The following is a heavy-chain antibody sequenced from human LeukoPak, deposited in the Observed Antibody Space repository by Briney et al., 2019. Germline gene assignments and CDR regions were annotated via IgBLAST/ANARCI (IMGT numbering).Heavy chain of an antibody. CDR2: VYHSGAN. CDR1: ADAITSHYY. CDR3: ARASFASGSYYFDL. V-gene: IGHV4-38-2*02. J-gene: IGHJ4*02. D-gene: IGHD3-10*01. Sequence: SETLSLTCIVSADAITSHYYWGWIRQPPGKGGKGLEWIASVYHSGANYVNPSLKSRVTTSVDTSKSHFYLTLTSVTAADTAVYFCARASFASGSYYFDLWGQGTPITVSS.